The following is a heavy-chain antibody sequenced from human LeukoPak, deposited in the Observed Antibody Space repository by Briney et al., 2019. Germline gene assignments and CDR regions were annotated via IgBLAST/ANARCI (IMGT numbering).Heavy chain of an antibody. CDR1: GGTFSSYA. Sequence: SVKVSCKASGGTFSSYAISWVRQAPGQGLEWMGGIIPIFGTANYAQKFQGRVTITTDESTSTAYMELSSLRSEDTAVYYCARDGRRTYNWNDEYYYYMDVWGKGTTVTVSS. V-gene: IGHV1-69*05. CDR2: IIPIFGTA. D-gene: IGHD1-1*01. CDR3: ARDGRRTYNWNDEYYYYMDV. J-gene: IGHJ6*03.